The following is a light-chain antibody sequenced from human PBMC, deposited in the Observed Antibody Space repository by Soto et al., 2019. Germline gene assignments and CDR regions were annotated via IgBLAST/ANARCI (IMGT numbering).Light chain of an antibody. V-gene: IGLV2-14*01. CDR1: SSDLGDNNF. Sequence: QSALTQPASVSASPGQSITISCTGTSSDLGDNNFVSWYQQHPGKAPKLIIFEVSGRPSGVSNRFSGSKSGNTASLTISGLQTEDEADYYCSSYTTSSTYVFGTGTKLTVL. CDR2: EVS. J-gene: IGLJ1*01. CDR3: SSYTTSSTYV.